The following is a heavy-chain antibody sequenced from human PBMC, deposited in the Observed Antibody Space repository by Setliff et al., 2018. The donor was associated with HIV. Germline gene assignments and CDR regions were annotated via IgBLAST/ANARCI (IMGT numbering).Heavy chain of an antibody. Sequence: PGGSLRLSCAASGFTFSSYAMHWIRQAPGKGLEWVSYISTSGTTVHYADSVKGRFTISRDNTKNSLFLQMDSLSAEDTAVYYCARFRGQKYYFDYWGQGTLVTVSS. V-gene: IGHV3-48*03. J-gene: IGHJ4*02. CDR2: ISTSGTTV. CDR1: GFTFSSYA. CDR3: ARFRGQKYYFDY.